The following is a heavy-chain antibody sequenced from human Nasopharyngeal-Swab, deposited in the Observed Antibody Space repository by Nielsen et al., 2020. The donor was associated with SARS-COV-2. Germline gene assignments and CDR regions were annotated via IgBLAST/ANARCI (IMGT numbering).Heavy chain of an antibody. CDR3: AILSYYSGMDV. CDR2: IYYST. D-gene: IGHD2/OR15-2a*01. J-gene: IGHJ6*02. V-gene: IGHV4-61*01. Sequence: SETLSLTCTVSGGSSTRTIFYLSCIRHPPGKGLEWIGYIYYSTDYNPSLKSRVTISVDTSKNQFSLTLTSVTAADTAVYYCAILSYYSGMDVWGQGTTVSV. CDR1: GGSSTRTIFY.